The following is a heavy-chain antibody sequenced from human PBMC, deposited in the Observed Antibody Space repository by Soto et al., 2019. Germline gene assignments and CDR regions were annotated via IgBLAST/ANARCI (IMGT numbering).Heavy chain of an antibody. CDR3: ARAPTGYYYYYGMDV. CDR1: GESFTGYY. V-gene: IGHV4-34*01. CDR2: INHSGST. Sequence: SETLSLTCAVYGESFTGYYWRWIRQPPGKGLEWIGEINHSGSTNYNPSLKSRVTISVDTSKNQFSLKLSSVTAADTAVYYCARAPTGYYYYYGMDVWGQGTTVT. J-gene: IGHJ6*02.